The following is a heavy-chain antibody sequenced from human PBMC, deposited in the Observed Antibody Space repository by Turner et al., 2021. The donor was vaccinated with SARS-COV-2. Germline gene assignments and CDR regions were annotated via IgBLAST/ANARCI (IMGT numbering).Heavy chain of an antibody. V-gene: IGHV3-49*04. Sequence: EVQLVESGGGLVQPGRSLRISCPGSGFTFGDYAMTWVRQAPGKGLEWVGFITRKAYGGTTEYAASVKGRFTISRDDSNTIAYLQMSSLKPEETAVYYCARDSWQLAKERFDFWGQGTLVTVSS. CDR3: ARDSWQLAKERFDF. D-gene: IGHD6-13*01. CDR2: ITRKAYGGTT. CDR1: GFTFGDYA. J-gene: IGHJ4*02.